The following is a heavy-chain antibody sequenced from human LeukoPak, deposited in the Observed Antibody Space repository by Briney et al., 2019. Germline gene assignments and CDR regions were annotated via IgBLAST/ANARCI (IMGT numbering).Heavy chain of an antibody. V-gene: IGHV3-23*01. D-gene: IGHD3-3*01. CDR1: GFTFSSYA. CDR2: ISGSGGST. J-gene: IGHJ5*02. CDR3: AKNPAYDFWSGKGFDP. Sequence: GSLRLSCAASGFTFSSYAMSWVRQAPGKGLEWVSAISGSGGSTYYADSVKGRFTISRDNSKNTLYLQMNSLRAEDTAVYYCAKNPAYDFWSGKGFDPWGQGTLVTVSS.